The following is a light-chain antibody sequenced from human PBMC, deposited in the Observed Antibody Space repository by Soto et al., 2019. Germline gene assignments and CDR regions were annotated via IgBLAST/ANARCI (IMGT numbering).Light chain of an antibody. CDR3: AAWDDSLNGWV. J-gene: IGLJ3*02. V-gene: IGLV1-44*01. CDR1: SSNLGSCT. Sequence: QPVLTQPPSASGTPGQRVTISCSGSSSNLGSCTLNWYQQVPGTAPKLLIYNNNERPSGVPDRFSVSKSGTSASLAISGLQSEDEAEYHCAAWDDSLNGWVFGGGTKLTVL. CDR2: NNN.